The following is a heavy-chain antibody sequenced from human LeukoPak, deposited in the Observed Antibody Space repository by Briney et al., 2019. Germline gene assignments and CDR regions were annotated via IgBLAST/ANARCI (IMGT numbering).Heavy chain of an antibody. Sequence: ASVKVSCKASGYTFTDNYIHWARQAPEQGLEWMGWINPNSGGTNYAQNFQGRVTMTRDTSISTAYMELSRLGSDDTAVYFCARVSRGSGGWTPFDFWGQGTLVTVSS. V-gene: IGHV1-2*02. CDR1: GYTFTDNY. CDR3: ARVSRGSGGWTPFDF. D-gene: IGHD6-19*01. CDR2: INPNSGGT. J-gene: IGHJ4*02.